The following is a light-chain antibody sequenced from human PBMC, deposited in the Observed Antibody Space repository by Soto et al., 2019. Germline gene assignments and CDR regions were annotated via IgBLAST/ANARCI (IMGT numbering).Light chain of an antibody. CDR3: QQYGSSLL. V-gene: IGKV3-20*01. J-gene: IGKJ4*01. CDR1: QSVSSSY. Sequence: EIVLTQSPGTLSLSPGERATLSCRASQSVSSSYLAWYQQKPGQAPRLLIYGASSRATGIPDRFSGSGSGTDFTLTISRLEPEDFALYYCQQYGSSLLFGGGTKVEIK. CDR2: GAS.